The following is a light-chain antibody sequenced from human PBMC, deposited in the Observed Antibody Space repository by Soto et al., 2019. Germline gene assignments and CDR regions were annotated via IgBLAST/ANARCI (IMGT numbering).Light chain of an antibody. CDR3: SSYAGSNNLYV. J-gene: IGLJ1*01. CDR2: EVS. Sequence: QSVVTQAPSASGSPGQSVTISCTGTSSDIGVYNYVSWYQQHPGKAPKLMIYEVSKRPSGVPDRFSGSKSGNTASLTVSGLQAEDEADYYCSSYAGSNNLYVFGTGTKVTVL. CDR1: SSDIGVYNY. V-gene: IGLV2-8*01.